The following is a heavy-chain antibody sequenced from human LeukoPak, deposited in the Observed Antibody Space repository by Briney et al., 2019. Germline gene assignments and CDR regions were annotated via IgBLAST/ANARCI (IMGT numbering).Heavy chain of an antibody. D-gene: IGHD3-22*01. CDR1: GFTVSSNY. CDR2: IYSGGST. J-gene: IGHJ4*02. V-gene: IGHV3-66*01. Sequence: GGSLRLSCAASGFTVSSNYMSWVRQAPGKGLEWVSVIYSGGSTYYADSVKGRFTISRDNSKNTLYLQMNSLRAEDTAVYYCARVPTYDSSGYLDYWGQGTLVTVSS. CDR3: ARVPTYDSSGYLDY.